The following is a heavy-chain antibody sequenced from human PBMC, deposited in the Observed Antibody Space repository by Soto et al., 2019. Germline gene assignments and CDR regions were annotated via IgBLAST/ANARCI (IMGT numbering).Heavy chain of an antibody. CDR2: IIPIPDVA. V-gene: IGHV1-69*02. J-gene: IGHJ4*02. CDR3: ATIRNYAFEY. Sequence: SVKVSCKASGGTFSSQSISCVRQAPGQGLEWMGRIIPIPDVANYAQKFQGRVTLTADKSTGTAYMELSSLSSEDTAIFYCATIRNYAFEYWGQGTLVTVSS. D-gene: IGHD1-7*01. CDR1: GGTFSSQS.